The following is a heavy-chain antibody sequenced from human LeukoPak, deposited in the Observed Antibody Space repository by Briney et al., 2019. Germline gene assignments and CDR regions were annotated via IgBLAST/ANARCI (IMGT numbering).Heavy chain of an antibody. D-gene: IGHD2-8*02. Sequence: GGSLRLSCAASGFIFSSYAMSWVRRSPGKGLEWVSVISGSGDTTNYADSVKGRFTISRDNSKNTLYLQMNSLRAEDTAVYYCATYRQVLLPFESWGQGTLVTVSS. J-gene: IGHJ4*02. CDR3: ATYRQVLLPFES. CDR2: ISGSGDTT. CDR1: GFIFSSYA. V-gene: IGHV3-23*01.